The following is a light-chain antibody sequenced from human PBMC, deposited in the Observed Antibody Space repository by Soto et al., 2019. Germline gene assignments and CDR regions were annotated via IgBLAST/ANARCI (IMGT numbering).Light chain of an antibody. Sequence: IVLTQSPVTLSLSPGERATLSCRASHSVSRYFAWYQQKPGQAPRLLIYDASNRATGVPARFSGSGSGTDFTLTISSLEPEDFAVYYCQQRSSWPVTFGQGTKVDIK. J-gene: IGKJ1*01. CDR2: DAS. CDR3: QQRSSWPVT. V-gene: IGKV3-11*01. CDR1: HSVSRY.